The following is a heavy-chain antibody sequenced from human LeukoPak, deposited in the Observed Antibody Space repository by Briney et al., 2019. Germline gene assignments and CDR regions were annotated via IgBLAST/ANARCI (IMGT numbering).Heavy chain of an antibody. V-gene: IGHV3-30*18. Sequence: GRSLGLSCAAPGFTFSSYGMHWVRQAPGKGLEWVAVISYDGSNKYYADSVKGRFTISRDNSKNTLYLQMNSLRAEDTAVYYCAKDRCSSTSCYFHYFDYWGQGTLVAVSS. CDR1: GFTFSSYG. CDR2: ISYDGSNK. D-gene: IGHD2-2*01. CDR3: AKDRCSSTSCYFHYFDY. J-gene: IGHJ4*02.